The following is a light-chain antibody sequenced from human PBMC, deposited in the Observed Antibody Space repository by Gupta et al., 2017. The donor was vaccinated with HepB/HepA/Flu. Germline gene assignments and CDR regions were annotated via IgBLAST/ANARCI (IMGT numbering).Light chain of an antibody. V-gene: IGKV3D-11*02. CDR1: QSVSSY. CDR3: QQRSNWPLT. Sequence: EIVLTQSPATLSLSPGERATLSCRASQSVSSYLAWYQQKPGQAPRLLIYDASNRATGIPARFSGSGPGTDFTLTISSLEPEDFAVYYCQQRSNWPLTFGGGTKVENK. J-gene: IGKJ4*01. CDR2: DAS.